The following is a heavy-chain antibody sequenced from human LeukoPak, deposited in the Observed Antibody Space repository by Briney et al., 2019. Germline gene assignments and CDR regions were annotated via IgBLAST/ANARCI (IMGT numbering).Heavy chain of an antibody. Sequence: PGGSLRLSCAASGFTVSSNYMSWVRQAPGKGLEWVAVISYDGSNKYYADSVKGRFTISRDNSKNTLYLQMNSLRAEDTAVYYCARDYYYDSSGYYYTGPFDYWGQGTLVTVSS. CDR3: ARDYYYDSSGYYYTGPFDY. D-gene: IGHD3-22*01. J-gene: IGHJ4*02. CDR1: GFTVSSNY. V-gene: IGHV3-30-3*01. CDR2: ISYDGSNK.